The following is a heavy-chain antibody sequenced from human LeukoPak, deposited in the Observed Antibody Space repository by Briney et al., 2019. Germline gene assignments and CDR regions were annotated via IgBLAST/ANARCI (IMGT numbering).Heavy chain of an antibody. J-gene: IGHJ4*02. V-gene: IGHV3-23*01. D-gene: IGHD3-22*01. CDR3: AKRKYYYDSSGYYYTVGVIDY. Sequence: PGGSLRLSCAASGFTFSSYAMSWVRQAPGKGLEWVSAISGSGGSTYYADSVKGRFTISRDNSKNTLYLRMNSLRAEDTAVYYCAKRKYYYDSSGYYYTVGVIDYWGQGTLVTVSS. CDR1: GFTFSSYA. CDR2: ISGSGGST.